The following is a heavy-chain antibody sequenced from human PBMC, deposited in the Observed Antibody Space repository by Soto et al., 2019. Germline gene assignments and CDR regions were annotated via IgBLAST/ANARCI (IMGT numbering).Heavy chain of an antibody. V-gene: IGHV3-23*01. CDR2: ISGSGIST. CDR3: AKDRSADAGGRLES. CDR1: EFPFNAAG. J-gene: IGHJ4*02. D-gene: IGHD2-15*01. Sequence: VQLLESGGGLVRRGGSLRLSCADSEFPFNAAGMSWVRQAPGQGLEWVAGISGSGISTYYADSVKGRFTISRDNSLNTLYLQMHSLGVEDTAVYYCAKDRSADAGGRLESWGQGALVTVSS.